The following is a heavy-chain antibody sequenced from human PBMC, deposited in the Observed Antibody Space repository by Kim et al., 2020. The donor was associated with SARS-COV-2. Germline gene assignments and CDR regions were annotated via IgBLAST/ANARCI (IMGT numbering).Heavy chain of an antibody. D-gene: IGHD1-26*01. CDR1: GGTFSSYA. CDR3: ARDPGGWEHFDY. V-gene: IGHV1-69*13. J-gene: IGHJ4*02. CDR2: IIPIFGTA. Sequence: SVKVSCKASGGTFSSYAISWVRQAPGQGLEWMGGIIPIFGTANYAQKFQGRVTITADESTSTAYMELSSLRSGDTAVYYLARDPGGWEHFDYWGQGTLVTVSS.